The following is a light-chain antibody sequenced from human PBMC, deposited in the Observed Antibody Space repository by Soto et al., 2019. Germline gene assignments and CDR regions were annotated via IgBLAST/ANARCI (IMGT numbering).Light chain of an antibody. Sequence: QSVLTQPPSASGTPGQRVTICCSGSNSNIGSNPVHWYQQLPGTAPKLLIHNNNQRPSGVPDRFSGSKSGTSASLAISGLQSEDEAAYYCAAWDDSLNGVLFGGGTKLTVL. CDR1: NSNIGSNP. CDR3: AAWDDSLNGVL. J-gene: IGLJ2*01. V-gene: IGLV1-44*01. CDR2: NNN.